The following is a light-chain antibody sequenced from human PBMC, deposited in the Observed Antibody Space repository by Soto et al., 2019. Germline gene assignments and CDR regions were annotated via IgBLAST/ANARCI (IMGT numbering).Light chain of an antibody. CDR3: QQYCSSPLT. Sequence: EIVLTQSPGTLSLSPGERATLSCRASQSVSSSYLAWYQQKPGQAPRVRIYGASSRATGIPDTFSGSGSVTDFTLTISRLEPEDFAVYYCQQYCSSPLTFGQGTKVEIK. CDR1: QSVSSSY. V-gene: IGKV3-20*01. J-gene: IGKJ1*01. CDR2: GAS.